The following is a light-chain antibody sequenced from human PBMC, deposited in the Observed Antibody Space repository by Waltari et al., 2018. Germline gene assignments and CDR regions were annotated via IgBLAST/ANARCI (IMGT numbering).Light chain of an antibody. CDR2: LVS. J-gene: IGKJ1*01. CDR3: MQARQTPWT. CDR1: QSLLHTSGNTF. V-gene: IGKV2-28*01. Sequence: DILMTPSPFTLPVTPGELASTLFRTSQSLLHTSGNTFLDLSLQKPGQSPQLLIYLVSNRASGVPDRFSGSGSGTDFTLKISRVEAEEVGVYFCMQARQTPWTFGQGTRVEIK.